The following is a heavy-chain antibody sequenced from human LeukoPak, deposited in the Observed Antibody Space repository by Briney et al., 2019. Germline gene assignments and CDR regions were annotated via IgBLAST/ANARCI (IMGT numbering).Heavy chain of an antibody. CDR2: ISTTSSYT. V-gene: IGHV3-11*05. D-gene: IGHD2-2*02. CDR3: ARDWYCSSSICYTDRNWFDP. J-gene: IGHJ5*02. CDR1: GFPFSDYY. Sequence: PGVPLRLSCAACGFPFSDYYMRWIPQAPGKGVEGVSYISTTSSYTDYAESVRGRFTISRDNGKNLLYLQMNSLRPEDTAVYYCARDWYCSSSICYTDRNWFDPWGQGTLVTVSS.